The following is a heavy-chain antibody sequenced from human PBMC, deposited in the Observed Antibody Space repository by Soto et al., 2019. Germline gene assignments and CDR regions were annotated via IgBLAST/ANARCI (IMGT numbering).Heavy chain of an antibody. D-gene: IGHD5-12*01. CDR1: GFTFSSYG. CDR3: ARAIIGYDDAFDI. Sequence: PGRTLRLSCAASGFTFSSYGMHWVRQAPGKGLEWVAVIWYDGSNKYYADSVKGRFTISRDNSKNTLYLQMNSLRAEDTAVYYCARAIIGYDDAFDIWGQGTMVTVSS. J-gene: IGHJ3*02. V-gene: IGHV3-33*01. CDR2: IWYDGSNK.